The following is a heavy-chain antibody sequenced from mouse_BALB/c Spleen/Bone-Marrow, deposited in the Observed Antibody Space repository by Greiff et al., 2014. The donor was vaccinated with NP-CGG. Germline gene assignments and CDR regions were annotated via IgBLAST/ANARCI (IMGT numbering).Heavy chain of an antibody. V-gene: IGHV14-3*02. Sequence: VQLQQSGAELVKPGASVKLSCTASGFNTKDTYMHWVKQRPEQGLEWIGRIDPANGNTKYDPKFQGKATITADTSSNTAYLQLSSLTSEVTAVYYCAIYYGNYYAMDYWGLGTSVTVSS. CDR2: IDPANGNT. D-gene: IGHD2-1*01. J-gene: IGHJ4*01. CDR1: GFNTKDTY. CDR3: AIYYGNYYAMDY.